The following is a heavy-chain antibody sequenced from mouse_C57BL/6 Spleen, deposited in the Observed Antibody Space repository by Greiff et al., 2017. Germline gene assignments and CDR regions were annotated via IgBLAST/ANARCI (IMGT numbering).Heavy chain of an antibody. V-gene: IGHV1-64*01. CDR2: IHPNSGST. J-gene: IGHJ2*01. D-gene: IGHD1-1*01. Sequence: QVQLQQPGAELVKPGASVKLSCKASGYTFTSYWMHWVKQRPGQGLEWIGMIHPNSGSTNYNEKFKSKATLTVAKSSSTAYMQLSSLTSEDSAVYYCARNYYGSSLDYWGQGTTLTVSS. CDR1: GYTFTSYW. CDR3: ARNYYGSSLDY.